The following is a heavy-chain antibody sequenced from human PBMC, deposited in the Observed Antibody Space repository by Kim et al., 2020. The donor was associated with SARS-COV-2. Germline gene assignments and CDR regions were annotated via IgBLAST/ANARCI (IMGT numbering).Heavy chain of an antibody. D-gene: IGHD3-9*01. CDR3: ASSHLLRYFDWLSHPIDY. J-gene: IGHJ4*02. V-gene: IGHV3-30*04. CDR2: ISYDGSNK. CDR1: GFTFSSYA. Sequence: GGSLRLSCAASGFTFSSYAMHWVRQAPGKGLEWVAVISYDGSNKYYADSVKGRFTISRDNSKNTLYLQMNSLRAEDTAVYYCASSHLLRYFDWLSHPIDYWGQGTLVTVSS.